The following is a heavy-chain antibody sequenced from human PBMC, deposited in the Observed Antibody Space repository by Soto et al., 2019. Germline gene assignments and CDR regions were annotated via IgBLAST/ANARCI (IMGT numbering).Heavy chain of an antibody. V-gene: IGHV4-30-4*01. Sequence: SETLSLTCTASGGSISSGDYFWSWIRQPPGKGLEWIRYIYYSGGTYYNPSLKSRVSILVDTSKNQFSLNLSSVTAADTAVYYCARRGMHNDLGSGYSSYYYYAMDVWGQGTTVTVSS. CDR2: IYYSGGT. D-gene: IGHD3-3*01. CDR1: GGSISSGDYF. CDR3: ARRGMHNDLGSGYSSYYYYAMDV. J-gene: IGHJ6*02.